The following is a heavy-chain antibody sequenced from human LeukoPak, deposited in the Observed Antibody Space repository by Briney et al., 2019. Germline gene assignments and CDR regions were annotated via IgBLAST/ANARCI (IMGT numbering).Heavy chain of an antibody. CDR3: ATGVLRYFDWLSKGDAFDI. V-gene: IGHV1-69*05. CDR2: IIPIFGTA. D-gene: IGHD3-9*01. J-gene: IGHJ3*02. Sequence: SVKVSCKASGGTFSSYAISWVRQAPGQGLEWMGGIIPIFGTANYAQKFQGRVTMTRNTSISTAYMELSSLRSEDTAVYYCATGVLRYFDWLSKGDAFDIWGQGTMVTVSS. CDR1: GGTFSSYA.